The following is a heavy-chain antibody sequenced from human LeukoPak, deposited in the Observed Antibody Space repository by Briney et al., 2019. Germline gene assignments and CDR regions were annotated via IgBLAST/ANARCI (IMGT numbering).Heavy chain of an antibody. J-gene: IGHJ3*02. Sequence: SLILYFASSGFIFDDYAMHLVRQAPGKGLEWVSGISWNSGSIGYADSVKGRFTISRDNAKNSLYLQMNSLRAEDTALYYCEKDRPPHLYHAFRIWAKETIVTASS. CDR1: GFIFDDYA. D-gene: IGHD2-2*02. CDR3: EKDRPPHLYHAFRI. V-gene: IGHV3-9*01. CDR2: ISWNSGSI.